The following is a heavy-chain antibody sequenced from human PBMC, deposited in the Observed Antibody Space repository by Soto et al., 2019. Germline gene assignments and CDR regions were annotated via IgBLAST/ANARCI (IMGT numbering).Heavy chain of an antibody. D-gene: IGHD3-3*01. V-gene: IGHV3-21*04. Sequence: GGSLRLSCAASGFTFSSYSMNWVRQAPGKGLEWVSSISSSSSYIYYADSVKGRFTISRDNAKNTLYLQMNSLKTEDTAVYYCTPALLRFLEDYYMDVWGKGTTVTVSS. J-gene: IGHJ6*03. CDR3: TPALLRFLEDYYMDV. CDR1: GFTFSSYS. CDR2: ISSSSSYI.